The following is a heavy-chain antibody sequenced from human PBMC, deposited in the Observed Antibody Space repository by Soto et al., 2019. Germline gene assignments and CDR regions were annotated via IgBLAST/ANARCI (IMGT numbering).Heavy chain of an antibody. CDR1: GFTFSSYS. V-gene: IGHV3-48*02. J-gene: IGHJ4*02. CDR2: ISSSSSTI. D-gene: IGHD3-22*01. Sequence: GGSLRLSCAASGFTFSSYSMNWVRQAPGKGLEWASYISSSSSTIYYADSVKGRFTISRDNAKNSLYLRMNSLRDEYTPVYYCARDLPTCYGSSGYSRVYYFDYWAQETLVAVSS. CDR3: ARDLPTCYGSSGYSRVYYFDY.